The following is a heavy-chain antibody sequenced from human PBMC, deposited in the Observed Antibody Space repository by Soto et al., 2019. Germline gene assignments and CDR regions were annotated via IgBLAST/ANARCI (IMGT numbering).Heavy chain of an antibody. CDR2: ISAYNGNT. Sequence: ASVKVSCKASGYTFTSYGISWVRQAPGQGLEWMGWISAYNGNTNYAQKLQGRVTMTTDTSTSTAYMELRSLRSDDTAVYYCAREYCSGGSCYFVDFWGQGTRVTVSS. V-gene: IGHV1-18*01. D-gene: IGHD2-15*01. CDR3: AREYCSGGSCYFVDF. CDR1: GYTFTSYG. J-gene: IGHJ4*02.